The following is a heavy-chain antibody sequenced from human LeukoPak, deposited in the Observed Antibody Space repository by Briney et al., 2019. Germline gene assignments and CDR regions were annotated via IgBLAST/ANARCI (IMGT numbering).Heavy chain of an antibody. D-gene: IGHD2-2*02. CDR1: GGSFSGYY. CDR3: ARGRGGGYCSSTSCYTRRGYFDY. CDR2: INHSGST. Sequence: SETLSLTCAVYGGSFSGYYWSWIRQPPGKGLEWIGEINHSGSTNYNPSLKSRVTISVDTSKNQFSLKLSSVTAADTAVYYCARGRGGGYCSSTSCYTRRGYFDYWGQGTLVTVSS. J-gene: IGHJ4*02. V-gene: IGHV4-34*01.